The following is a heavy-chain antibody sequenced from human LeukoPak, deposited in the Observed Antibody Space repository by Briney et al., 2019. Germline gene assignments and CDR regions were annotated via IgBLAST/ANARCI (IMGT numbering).Heavy chain of an antibody. J-gene: IGHJ6*02. CDR2: IIPIFGTA. CDR1: RGTLSSYA. V-gene: IGHV1-69*05. CDR3: ARIVAVAVPYGMDV. Sequence: PLASVKVSCKASRGTLSSYATSWVRQAPGQGLEWMGGIIPIFGTANYAQKFQGRVTSTTDESTSTAYMELSSLRSEDTAVYYCARIVAVAVPYGMDVWGQGTTVTVSS. D-gene: IGHD6-19*01.